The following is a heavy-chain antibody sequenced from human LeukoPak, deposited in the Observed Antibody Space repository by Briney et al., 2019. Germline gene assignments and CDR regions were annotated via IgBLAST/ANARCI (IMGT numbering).Heavy chain of an antibody. J-gene: IGHJ5*02. CDR3: AKDRYYDFWSGYPTRGNWFDP. CDR1: RYKLSSYG. V-gene: IGHV3-23*01. D-gene: IGHD3-3*01. CDR2: ISVSGGST. Sequence: RVSLWRSTATHRYKLSSYGMSWSRQAPGKGLSWASAISVSGGSTYYADSVKGRFTISRDNSKNTLYLHMNSLRAEDTAVYYCAKDRYYDFWSGYPTRGNWFDPWGQGTLVTVSS.